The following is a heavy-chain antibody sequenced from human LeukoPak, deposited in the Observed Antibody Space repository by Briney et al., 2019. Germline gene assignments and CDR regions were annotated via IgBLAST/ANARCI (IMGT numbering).Heavy chain of an antibody. CDR3: ARDHSGTQDY. D-gene: IGHD1-1*01. V-gene: IGHV3-33*01. J-gene: IGHJ4*02. Sequence: GRSLRLSCAASGFTFSNYGMHWVRQAPGKGLEWVAVIWDDGSNEYYADSVKDRFTIFRDNRRNTLYLQMNSLRAEDTAVYSCARDHSGTQDYWGQGTLVTVSS. CDR1: GFTFSNYG. CDR2: IWDDGSNE.